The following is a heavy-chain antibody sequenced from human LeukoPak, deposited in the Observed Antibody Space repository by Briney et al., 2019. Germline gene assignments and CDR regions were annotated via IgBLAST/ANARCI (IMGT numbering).Heavy chain of an antibody. V-gene: IGHV3-21*01. CDR2: ISSSSSYI. CDR3: ARLGPTGDAFDI. J-gene: IGHJ3*02. D-gene: IGHD1-14*01. CDR1: GFTFSSYS. Sequence: GGSLRLSCAASGFTFSSYSMNWVRQAPGKGLEWVSSISSSSSYIYYADSVKGRFTISRDNAKNSLYLQMNSLRAEDTAVYYCARLGPTGDAFDIWGQGTMVTVSS.